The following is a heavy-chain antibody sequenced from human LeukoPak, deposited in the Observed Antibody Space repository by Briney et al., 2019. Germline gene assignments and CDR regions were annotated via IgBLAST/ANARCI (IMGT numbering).Heavy chain of an antibody. V-gene: IGHV4-38-2*01. Sequence: SETLSLTCAVSGYFISSGYYWGWIRQPPGKGLEWIGSIYHSGSTYYNPSLKSRVTISVDTSKNQFSLKLSSVTAADTAVYYCARHNGYSSGEIHYWGQGTLVTVSS. D-gene: IGHD6-19*01. J-gene: IGHJ4*02. CDR3: ARHNGYSSGEIHY. CDR1: GYFISSGYY. CDR2: IYHSGST.